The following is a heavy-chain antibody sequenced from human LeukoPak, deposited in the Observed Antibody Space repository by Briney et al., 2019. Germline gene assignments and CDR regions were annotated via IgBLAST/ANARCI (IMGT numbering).Heavy chain of an antibody. CDR1: GGSISSYY. CDR3: VSARLGSGLEGAFDI. Sequence: NPSETLSLTCTVSGGSISSYYWSWIRQPAGKGLEWIGRIYTSGSTNYNPSLKSRVTMSVDTSKNQFSLKLSSVTAADTAVYYCVSARLGSGLEGAFDIWGQGTMVTVSS. CDR2: IYTSGST. J-gene: IGHJ3*02. V-gene: IGHV4-4*07. D-gene: IGHD6-25*01.